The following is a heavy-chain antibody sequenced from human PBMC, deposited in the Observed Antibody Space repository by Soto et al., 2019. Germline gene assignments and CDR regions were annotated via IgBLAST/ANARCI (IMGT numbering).Heavy chain of an antibody. CDR2: ISSRSTSI. J-gene: IGHJ6*02. Sequence: GGSLRLSCAASGFTFSGYSMNWVRQAPGKGLEWVAYISSRSTSIYYADSVKGRFTISRDDAKNSLFLQMNSLRNEDTAVYYCARDLYSRSFEPRAFDVWGQGTSVTVSS. V-gene: IGHV3-48*02. CDR3: ARDLYSRSFEPRAFDV. D-gene: IGHD3-9*01. CDR1: GFTFSGYS.